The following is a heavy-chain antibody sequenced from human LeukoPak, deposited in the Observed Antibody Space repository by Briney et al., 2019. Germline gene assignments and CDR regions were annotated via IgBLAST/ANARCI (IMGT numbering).Heavy chain of an antibody. CDR3: ATCSSTSCYPYYYGMDV. CDR2: INPNSGGT. J-gene: IGHJ6*02. D-gene: IGHD2-2*01. V-gene: IGHV1-2*02. CDR1: GYTFTGYY. Sequence: ASVKDSCKASGYTFTGYYMHWVRQAPGQGLEWMGWINPNSGGTNYAQKFQGRVTMTRDTSISTAYMELSRLRSDDTAVYYCATCSSTSCYPYYYGMDVWGQGTTVTVSS.